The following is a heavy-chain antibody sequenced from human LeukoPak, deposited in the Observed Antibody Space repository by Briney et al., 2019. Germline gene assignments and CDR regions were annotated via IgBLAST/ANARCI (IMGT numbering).Heavy chain of an antibody. CDR2: IKSKTDGGTT. CDR3: TTDRSGWYLVRDY. V-gene: IGHV3-15*01. Sequence: MSGGSLRLSCAASGFTFSNAWMSWVRQAPGKVLEWVGRIKSKTDGGTTDYAAPVKGRFTISRDDSKNTLYLQMNSLKTEDTAVYYCTTDRSGWYLVRDYWGQGTLVTVSS. J-gene: IGHJ4*02. CDR1: GFTFSNAW. D-gene: IGHD6-19*01.